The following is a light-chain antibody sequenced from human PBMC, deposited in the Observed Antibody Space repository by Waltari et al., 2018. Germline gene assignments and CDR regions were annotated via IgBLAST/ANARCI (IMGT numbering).Light chain of an antibody. Sequence: QSALTQPASVSGSPGQSITISCTGFNSNVGSYNLVSWDQKPPGKAPKLLIYEGNRRPSGVSNRFSGSKSDNTASLTLSGLQAEDEADYYCCSNVGSSVFFGGGTKLTVL. CDR3: CSNVGSSVF. V-gene: IGLV2-23*03. J-gene: IGLJ2*01. CDR1: NSNVGSYNL. CDR2: EGN.